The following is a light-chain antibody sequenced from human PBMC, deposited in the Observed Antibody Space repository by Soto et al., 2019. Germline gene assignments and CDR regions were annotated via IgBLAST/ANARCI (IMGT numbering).Light chain of an antibody. CDR1: QSVSSK. J-gene: IGKJ5*01. V-gene: IGKV3-15*01. CDR2: SGS. Sequence: ETVMAQSPATLSVSPGETATLSCRASQSVSSKLAWYQQKPGQAPRLLIYSGSTRATGIPARFSGSGSGTEFTLTISSLQSEDFAVYYCQQYGRSPITFGQGTRLEI. CDR3: QQYGRSPIT.